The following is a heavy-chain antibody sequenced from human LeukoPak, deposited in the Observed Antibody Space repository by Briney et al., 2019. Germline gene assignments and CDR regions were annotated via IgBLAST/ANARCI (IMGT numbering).Heavy chain of an antibody. CDR3: ARDGDITSPWDY. V-gene: IGHV1-2*02. Sequence: ASVKVSCKASGYTFTGYYMHWVRQAPGQGLEWMGWINPNSDGTNYAQKFQGRVTMTRDTSISTAYMELSRLRSDDTAVYYCARDGDITSPWDYWGQGTLVTVSS. J-gene: IGHJ4*02. CDR2: INPNSDGT. CDR1: GYTFTGYY. D-gene: IGHD1-20*01.